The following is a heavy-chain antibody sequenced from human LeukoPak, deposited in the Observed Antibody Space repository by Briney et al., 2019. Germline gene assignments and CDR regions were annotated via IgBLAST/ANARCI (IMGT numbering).Heavy chain of an antibody. CDR2: INPNSGGT. CDR1: GYTFTGYY. J-gene: IGHJ3*02. CDR3: ARDPGYSSGWSHGAHGFDI. V-gene: IGHV1-2*02. D-gene: IGHD6-19*01. Sequence: ASVKVSCKASGYTFTGYYMHWVRQAPGQGLEWMGWINPNSGGTNYAQKFQGRVTMTRDTSISTAYMELSRLRSDDTAVYYCARDPGYSSGWSHGAHGFDIWGQGTMVTVSS.